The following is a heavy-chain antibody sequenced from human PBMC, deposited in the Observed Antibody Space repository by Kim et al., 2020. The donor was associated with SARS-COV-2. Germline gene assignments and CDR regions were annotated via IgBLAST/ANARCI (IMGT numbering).Heavy chain of an antibody. V-gene: IGHV3-7*01. CDR2: IKQDGSEK. D-gene: IGHD2-15*01. CDR3: ARDTPDCSGGSCPGMDV. Sequence: GGSLRLSCAASGFTFSSYWMSWVRQAPGKGLEWVANIKQDGSEKYYVDSVKGRFTISRDNAKNSLYLQMNSLRAEDTAVYYCARDTPDCSGGSCPGMDVWGQGTTVTVSS. CDR1: GFTFSSYW. J-gene: IGHJ6*02.